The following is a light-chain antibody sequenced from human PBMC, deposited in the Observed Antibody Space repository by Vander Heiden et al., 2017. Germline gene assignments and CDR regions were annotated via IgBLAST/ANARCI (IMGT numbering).Light chain of an antibody. CDR2: WAS. CDR3: QQYYAIPT. J-gene: IGKJ4*01. Sequence: DFVMPQSPDSLAVSLGERATINCKSSQSVLYNSNNKNYLAWYQQKPGQPPKLLISWASTRESGVPDRFSGSGSGTDFTLTISSLQAEDVAVYHCQQYYAIPTFGGGTKVEIK. CDR1: QSVLYNSNNKNY. V-gene: IGKV4-1*01.